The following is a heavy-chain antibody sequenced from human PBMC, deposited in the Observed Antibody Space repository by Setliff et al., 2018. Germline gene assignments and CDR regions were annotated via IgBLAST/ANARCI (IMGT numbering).Heavy chain of an antibody. CDR3: AARCSSTSCRYYYGSGSSVPFEY. CDR1: GGTFSSYA. J-gene: IGHJ4*02. CDR2: IIPMFGTA. D-gene: IGHD3-10*01. V-gene: IGHV1-69*13. Sequence: GASVKVSCKASGGTFSSYAISWVRQATGQGLEWMGGIIPMFGTANYAQKFQGRVTITADESTSTAYMELSSLRSEDTAVYYCAARCSSTSCRYYYGSGSSVPFEYRGQGTLFTVSS.